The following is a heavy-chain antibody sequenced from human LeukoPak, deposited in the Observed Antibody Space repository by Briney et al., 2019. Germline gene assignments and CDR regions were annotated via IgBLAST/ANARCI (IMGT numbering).Heavy chain of an antibody. CDR2: IIPVFGTT. CDR3: VRAMPVVVTTFPFRTHDAFDI. Sequence: SVKVSCKASGYSFNDKYLHWLRQAPGQGLEWMGGIIPVFGTTNDAQIFQDRVTITADTSTSTVYMELSSLRSGDTAMYFCVRAMPVVVTTFPFRTHDAFDIWGQGTLVTVSS. J-gene: IGHJ3*02. D-gene: IGHD2-21*02. CDR1: GYSFNDKY. V-gene: IGHV1-69*06.